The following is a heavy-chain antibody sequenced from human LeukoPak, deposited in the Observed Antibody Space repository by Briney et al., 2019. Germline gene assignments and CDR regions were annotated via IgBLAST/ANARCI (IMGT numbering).Heavy chain of an antibody. CDR2: IWYDGSNK. CDR3: AKDRLVRVTIFGVAMGGDY. J-gene: IGHJ4*02. Sequence: GGSLGLSCAASGFTLSNYGMHWVRQAPGKGLEWVALIWYDGSNKYYADSVKGRFTISRDNSKNTLCLQMNSLRAEDTAVYYCAKDRLVRVTIFGVAMGGDYWGQGTLVTVSS. D-gene: IGHD3-3*01. CDR1: GFTLSNYG. V-gene: IGHV3-30*02.